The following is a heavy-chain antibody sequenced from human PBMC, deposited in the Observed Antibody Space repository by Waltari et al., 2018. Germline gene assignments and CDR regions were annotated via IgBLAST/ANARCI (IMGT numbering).Heavy chain of an antibody. CDR3: ARNRDGYNDY. CDR1: GGPISSHY. CDR2: IYYSGST. V-gene: IGHV4-59*11. D-gene: IGHD5-12*01. Sequence: QVQLQESGPGLVKPSATLSLTCTVSGGPISSHYWSWIRQPPGKGLEWIGYIYYSGSTNYNPSLKSRVTISVDTSKNQFSLKLSSVTAADTAVYYCARNRDGYNDYWGQGTLVTVSS. J-gene: IGHJ4*02.